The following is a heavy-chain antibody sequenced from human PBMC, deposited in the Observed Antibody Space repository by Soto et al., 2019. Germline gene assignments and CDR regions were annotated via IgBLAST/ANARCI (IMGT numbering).Heavy chain of an antibody. V-gene: IGHV1-46*01. J-gene: IGHJ6*02. CDR2: INPSGGST. D-gene: IGHD2-2*01. CDR1: GYTFTSYY. CDR3: TRWGIVVVPAAYYGIDV. Sequence: ASVKVSCKASGYTFTSYYMHWVRQAPGQGLEWMGIINPSGGSTSYAQKFQGRVTMTRDTSTSTVYMELSSLRSEDTAVYYCTRWGIVVVPAAYYGIDVWGQGTTVTVS.